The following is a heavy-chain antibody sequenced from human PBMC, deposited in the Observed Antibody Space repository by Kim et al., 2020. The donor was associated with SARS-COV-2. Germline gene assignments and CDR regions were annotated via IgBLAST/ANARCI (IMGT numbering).Heavy chain of an antibody. J-gene: IGHJ4*02. V-gene: IGHV3-23*01. Sequence: VKGRFTISRDNSKNTLYLQMNSLGAEDTAIYYCAKDGVRLRNDKGGFYDYWGQGTLVTVSS. CDR3: AKDGVRLRNDKGGFYDY. D-gene: IGHD1-1*01.